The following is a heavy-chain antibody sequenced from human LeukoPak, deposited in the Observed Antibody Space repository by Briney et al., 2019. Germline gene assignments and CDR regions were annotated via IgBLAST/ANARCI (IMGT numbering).Heavy chain of an antibody. CDR2: MSGNAINT. V-gene: IGHV3-23*01. D-gene: IGHD5-24*01. J-gene: IGHJ3*02. CDR1: GFTFYNYA. CDR3: ASYVEMATIHDAFDI. Sequence: GGSLRLSCVTSGFTFYNYAMSWVRQAPGKGLEWVSAMSGNAINTYYVGSVKGRFTMSRDNSKNTLYLQMNSLRAEDTAVYYCASYVEMATIHDAFDIWGQGTMVTVSS.